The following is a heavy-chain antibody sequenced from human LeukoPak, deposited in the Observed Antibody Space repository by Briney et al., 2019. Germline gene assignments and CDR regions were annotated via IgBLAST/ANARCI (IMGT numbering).Heavy chain of an antibody. CDR2: FNWNGGST. J-gene: IGHJ4*02. Sequence: GGSLRLSCAASGFTFDDYGMSWVRQAPGKGLEWVSGFNWNGGSTGYADSVKGRFTISRDNAKNSLYLQMNSLRAEDTALYYCARGNLAVAGTFSYYWGQGTLVTVSS. CDR3: ARGNLAVAGTFSYY. V-gene: IGHV3-20*04. CDR1: GFTFDDYG. D-gene: IGHD6-19*01.